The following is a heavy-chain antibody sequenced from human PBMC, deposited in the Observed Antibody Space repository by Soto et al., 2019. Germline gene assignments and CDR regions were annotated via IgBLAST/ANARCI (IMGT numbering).Heavy chain of an antibody. J-gene: IGHJ4*02. V-gene: IGHV3-21*01. D-gene: IGHD6-13*01. CDR2: ISSSSSYI. CDR3: ARSRGSSWYFDY. Sequence: EVQLVESGGGLVKPGGSLRLSCAASGFTFSSYSMNWVRQAPGKGLEWVSSISSSSSYIYYADSVKGRFTISRDNAKNSLYLQMNSLRAVDTAVYYCARSRGSSWYFDYWGQGTLVTVSS. CDR1: GFTFSSYS.